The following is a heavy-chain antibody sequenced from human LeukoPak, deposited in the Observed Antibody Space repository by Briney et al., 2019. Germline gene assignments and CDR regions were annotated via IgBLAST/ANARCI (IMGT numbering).Heavy chain of an antibody. CDR2: ISSYNGNT. Sequence: ASVKVSCRASGYSFTSYGISWVRQAPGQGLEWMGWISSYNGNTNYAQKLQGRVTMTTDTSTTTAYMELKSLRSDDTAVYYCARVSGSIAAWYYFDYWGQGTLVTVSS. CDR3: ARVSGSIAAWYYFDY. D-gene: IGHD6-6*01. V-gene: IGHV1-18*01. J-gene: IGHJ4*02. CDR1: GYSFTSYG.